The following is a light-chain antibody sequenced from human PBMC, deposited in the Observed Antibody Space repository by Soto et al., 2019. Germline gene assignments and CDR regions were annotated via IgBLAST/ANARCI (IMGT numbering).Light chain of an antibody. J-gene: IGKJ1*01. V-gene: IGKV3-20*01. CDR1: QSVISSS. CDR2: GAS. Sequence: EIVMPQSPGTLSFSHGERATLSCRASQSVISSSLAWYQRKPGQAPRVLIYGASSRATGTPDRFSGSGSGTDFTLTINSLEPEDFALYYCQQYGSSPPTFGQGTKVEMK. CDR3: QQYGSSPPT.